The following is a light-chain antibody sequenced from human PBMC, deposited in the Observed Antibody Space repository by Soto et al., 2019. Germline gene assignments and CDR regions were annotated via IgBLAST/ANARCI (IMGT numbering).Light chain of an antibody. CDR3: QQFSSYPLT. Sequence: EFVVTQCPGTLSLSPGERATLSCRASQTVRNNYLAWYQQKPGQAPRLLIYDASSRATGIPDRFSGGGSGTDFTLTISRLEPEDFAVYYCQQFSSYPLTFGGGTKVDIK. CDR1: QTVRNNY. J-gene: IGKJ4*01. V-gene: IGKV3-20*01. CDR2: DAS.